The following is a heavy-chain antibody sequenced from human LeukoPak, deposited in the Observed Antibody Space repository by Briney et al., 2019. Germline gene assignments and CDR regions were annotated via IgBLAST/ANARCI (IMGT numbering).Heavy chain of an antibody. CDR1: GFIFSHYG. J-gene: IGHJ4*02. Sequence: PRRSLRLSCVPSGFIFSHYGMHWVRPAPGEGLEWVAVILYDGSNKYYADSGKGPFSISRDNSRNMLYLQMNSLRAEDTAVYYSTRDWNDLEYWGQGTLVTVSS. CDR2: ILYDGSNK. CDR3: TRDWNDLEY. V-gene: IGHV3-30*03. D-gene: IGHD1-1*01.